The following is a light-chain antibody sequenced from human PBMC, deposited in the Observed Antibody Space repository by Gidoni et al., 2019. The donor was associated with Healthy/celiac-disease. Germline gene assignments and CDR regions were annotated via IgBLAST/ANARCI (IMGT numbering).Light chain of an antibody. Sequence: EIVLTQSSGTLSLSPGERATLSCRASQSVSSSYLAWYQQKPGQAPSLLIYGASSRATGIPDRFSGSGSGTDFTLTISRLEPEDFAVYYCQQYGSSPSYTFGQGTKLEIK. V-gene: IGKV3-20*01. J-gene: IGKJ2*01. CDR1: QSVSSSY. CDR3: QQYGSSPSYT. CDR2: GAS.